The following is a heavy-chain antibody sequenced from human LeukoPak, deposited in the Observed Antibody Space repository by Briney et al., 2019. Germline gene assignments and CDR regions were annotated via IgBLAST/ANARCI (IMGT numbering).Heavy chain of an antibody. CDR2: ISYDGSNK. CDR1: GFTFSSYG. Sequence: GGSLRLSCAASGFTFSSYGMYWVRQAPGKGLEWVAVISYDGSNKYYADSVKGRFTISRDNSKNTLYLQMNSLRAEDTAVYYCAKDLYSGWSLGLGDYWGQGTLVTVSS. CDR3: AKDLYSGWSLGLGDY. J-gene: IGHJ4*02. V-gene: IGHV3-30*18. D-gene: IGHD6-19*01.